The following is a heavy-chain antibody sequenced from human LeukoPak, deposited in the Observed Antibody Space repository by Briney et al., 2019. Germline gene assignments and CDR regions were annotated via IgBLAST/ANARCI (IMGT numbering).Heavy chain of an antibody. J-gene: IGHJ6*04. D-gene: IGHD2-15*01. CDR1: GGSFSGYY. CDR2: INHSGST. Sequence: PSETLSLTCAVYGGSFSGYYWSWIRQPPGKGLEWIGEINHSGSTNYNPSLKSRVTISVGTSKNQFSLKLSSVTAADTAVYYCARGQYCSGGSCYRRGYGMDVWGKGTTVTVSS. V-gene: IGHV4-34*01. CDR3: ARGQYCSGGSCYRRGYGMDV.